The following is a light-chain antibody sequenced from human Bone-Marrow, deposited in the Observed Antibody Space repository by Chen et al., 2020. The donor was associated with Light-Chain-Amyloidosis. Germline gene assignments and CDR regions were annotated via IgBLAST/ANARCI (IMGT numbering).Light chain of an antibody. CDR2: RDT. Sequence: SYELTQPPSVSVSPGQTARITCSGDDLPTKYAYWYQQKPGLAPVLVIHRDTERPSGISERFYGSSSGTTATLTISGVKAEDEADYHCQSADSSGTYEVIFGGGTKLTVL. CDR3: QSADSSGTYEVI. V-gene: IGLV3-25*03. CDR1: DLPTKY. J-gene: IGLJ2*01.